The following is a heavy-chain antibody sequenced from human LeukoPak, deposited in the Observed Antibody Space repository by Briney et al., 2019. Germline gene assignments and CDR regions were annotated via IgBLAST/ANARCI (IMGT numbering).Heavy chain of an antibody. V-gene: IGHV1-18*01. CDR2: ISAYNGNT. D-gene: IGHD6-19*01. CDR3: ARERYSSGWYLTYYYYYGMDV. CDR1: GYTFTSYG. J-gene: IGHJ6*02. Sequence: ASVKVSYKASGYTFTSYGISWVRQAPGQGLEWMGWISAYNGNTNYAQKLQGRVTMTTDTSTSTAYMELRSLRSDDTAVYYCARERYSSGWYLTYYYYYGMDVWGQGTTVTVSS.